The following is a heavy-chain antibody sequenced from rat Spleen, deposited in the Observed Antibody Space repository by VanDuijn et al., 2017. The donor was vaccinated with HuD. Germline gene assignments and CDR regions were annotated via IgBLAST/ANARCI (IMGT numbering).Heavy chain of an antibody. CDR1: GFTFSDYY. CDR2: ISYDGSST. D-gene: IGHD1-2*01. J-gene: IGHJ2*01. V-gene: IGHV5-29*01. Sequence: EVQLVESDGGLVQPGRSLKLSCAASGFTFSDYYMAWVRQAPTKGLEWVATISYDGSSTYYRDSVKGRFTISRDNAKSTLYLQMYSLRSEDTATYYCARHSSSYFDYWGQGVMVTVSS. CDR3: ARHSSSYFDY.